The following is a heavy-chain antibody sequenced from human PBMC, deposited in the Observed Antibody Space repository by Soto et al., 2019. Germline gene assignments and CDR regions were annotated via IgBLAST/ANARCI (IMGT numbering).Heavy chain of an antibody. CDR3: ARGRSITMLRGAPPDY. Sequence: PSETLSLTCAVYGGSFGAYYWSWIRQPPGKGLEWIGEINQSGGTHYNPSLKSRVTISVDTSKNQFSLKLSSVTATDTAVYYCARGRSITMLRGAPPDYWGQGTLVT. J-gene: IGHJ4*02. CDR1: GGSFGAYY. V-gene: IGHV4-34*01. D-gene: IGHD3-10*01. CDR2: INQSGGT.